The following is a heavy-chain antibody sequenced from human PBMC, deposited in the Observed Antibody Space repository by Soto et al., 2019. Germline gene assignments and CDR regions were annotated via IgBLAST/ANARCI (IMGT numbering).Heavy chain of an antibody. CDR2: IWYDGSNK. CDR3: ETWIPLMENYYFDY. D-gene: IGHD5-18*01. V-gene: IGHV3-33*01. Sequence: GGSLRLSCAASGFTFSSYGMHWVRQAPGKGLEWVAVIWYDGSNKYYADSVKGRFTISRDNSKNTLYLQMNSLRAEDTAVYYCETWIPLMENYYFDYWGQGSLVTVSS. J-gene: IGHJ4*02. CDR1: GFTFSSYG.